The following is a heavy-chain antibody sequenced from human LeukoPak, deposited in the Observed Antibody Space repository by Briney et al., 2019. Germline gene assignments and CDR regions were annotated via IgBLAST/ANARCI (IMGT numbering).Heavy chain of an antibody. V-gene: IGHV1-2*02. D-gene: IGHD5-18*01. J-gene: IGHJ5*02. CDR2: INPNSGGT. Sequence: GASVKVSCKASGHTFTGYYMHWVRQAPGQGLEWMGWINPNSGGTNYAQKFQGRVTMTRDTSISTAYMELSRLRSDDTAVYYCARVTHTELSTWFDPWGQGTLVTVSS. CDR1: GHTFTGYY. CDR3: ARVTHTELSTWFDP.